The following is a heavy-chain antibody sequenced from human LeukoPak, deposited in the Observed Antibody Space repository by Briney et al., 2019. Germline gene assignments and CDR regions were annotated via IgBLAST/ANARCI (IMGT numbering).Heavy chain of an antibody. CDR1: GYIFTGYY. Sequence: ASVKVSCKGSGYIFTGYYMHWMRQAPGQGLEWMGWMNPNSGNTGYAQKFQGRVTMTRNTSISTAYMELSSLRSEDTAVYYCARSKAMVRGVSPWFDPWGQGTLVTVSS. D-gene: IGHD3-10*01. CDR3: ARSKAMVRGVSPWFDP. V-gene: IGHV1-8*02. J-gene: IGHJ5*02. CDR2: MNPNSGNT.